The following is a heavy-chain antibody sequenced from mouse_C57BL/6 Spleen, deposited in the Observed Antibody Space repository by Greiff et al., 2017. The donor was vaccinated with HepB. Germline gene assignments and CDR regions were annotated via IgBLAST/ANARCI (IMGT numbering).Heavy chain of an antibody. J-gene: IGHJ3*01. D-gene: IGHD1-1*01. CDR1: GYTFTDYE. V-gene: IGHV1-15*01. CDR2: IDPETGGT. Sequence: VQLQQSGAELVRPGASVTLSCKASGYTFTDYEMHWVKQTPVHGLEWIGAIDPETGGTAYNQKFKGKAILTADKSSSTAYMELRSLTSEDSAVYYCTRTPFLITTVVASPFAYWGQGTLVTVSA. CDR3: TRTPFLITTVVASPFAY.